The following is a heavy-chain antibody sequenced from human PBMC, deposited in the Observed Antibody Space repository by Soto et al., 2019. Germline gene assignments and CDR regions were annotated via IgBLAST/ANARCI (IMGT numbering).Heavy chain of an antibody. CDR1: GGSIGRSSYY. CDR3: VRHSGYSSSWGEFDP. V-gene: IGHV4-39*01. CDR2: IYYTGSTT. D-gene: IGHD5-18*01. J-gene: IGHJ5*02. Sequence: LSLTCNVSGGSIGRSSYYWAWNRQSPGKGLEWIGSIYYTGSTTYYNPSLKSRVTISVDRAKNQFSLKLTSVTAADTAMYYCVRHSGYSSSWGEFDPWGQGTLVTVSS.